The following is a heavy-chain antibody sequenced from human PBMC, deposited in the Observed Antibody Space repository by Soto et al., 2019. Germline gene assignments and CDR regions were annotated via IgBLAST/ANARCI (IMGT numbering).Heavy chain of an antibody. CDR3: ARGDYYYYGLDV. D-gene: IGHD3-16*01. J-gene: IGHJ6*02. CDR2: ISSSSSTM. V-gene: IGHV3-48*02. Sequence: GPLRLSCTAAGCTRSDYSMNWVLQAPGKGLEWPSSISSSSSTMYYADSVKGRFTISRDDAKNSLYLQMNSLRDEDTAVYYCARGDYYYYGLDVWGQGTTVTVSS. CDR1: GCTRSDYS.